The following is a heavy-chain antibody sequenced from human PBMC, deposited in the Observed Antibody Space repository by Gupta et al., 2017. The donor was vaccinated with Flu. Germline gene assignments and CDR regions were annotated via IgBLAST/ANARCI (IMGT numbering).Heavy chain of an antibody. CDR3: ARATPVAHKSFDY. J-gene: IGHJ4*02. D-gene: IGHD6-19*01. CDR1: GYTFPGYY. V-gene: IGHV1-2*04. Sequence: QVQLVQSGAEVKKPGASVKVSCKASGYTFPGYYMHWVRQAPGQGLEWMGWINPNSGGTNYAQNFQGWVTMTRDTSISTAYMEMSRLKSDDTAVYYCARATPVAHKSFDYWGQGTLVTVSS. CDR2: INPNSGGT.